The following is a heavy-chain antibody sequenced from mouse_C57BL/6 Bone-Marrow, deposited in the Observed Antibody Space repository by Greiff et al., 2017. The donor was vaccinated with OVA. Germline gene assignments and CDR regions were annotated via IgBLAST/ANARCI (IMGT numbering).Heavy chain of an antibody. Sequence: QVQLQQSGAELVRPGTSVKMSCKASGYTFTNYWIGWAKQRPGHGLEWIGDIYPGGGYTNYNEKFKGKATLTADKSSSTAYMQFSSLTSEDSAIYYCARRPELGYYYAMDYWGQGTSVTVSS. CDR2: IYPGGGYT. D-gene: IGHD4-1*01. V-gene: IGHV1-63*01. CDR3: ARRPELGYYYAMDY. J-gene: IGHJ4*01. CDR1: GYTFTNYW.